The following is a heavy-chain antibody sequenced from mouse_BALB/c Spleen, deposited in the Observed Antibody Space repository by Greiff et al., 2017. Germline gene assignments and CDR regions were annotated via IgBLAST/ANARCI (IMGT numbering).Heavy chain of an antibody. D-gene: IGHD2-1*01. V-gene: IGHV14-1*02. J-gene: IGHJ4*01. CDR2: IDPENGNT. Sequence: VQLKESGAELVRPGALVKLSCKASGFNIKDYYMHWVKQRPEQGLEWIGWIDPENGNTIYDPKFQGKASITADTSSNTAYLQLSSLTSEDTAVYYCARSYGNYRGDYWGQGTSVTVSS. CDR1: GFNIKDYY. CDR3: ARSYGNYRGDY.